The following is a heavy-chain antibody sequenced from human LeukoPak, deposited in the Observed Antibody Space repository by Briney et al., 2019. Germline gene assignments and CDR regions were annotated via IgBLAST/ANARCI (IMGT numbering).Heavy chain of an antibody. J-gene: IGHJ4*02. CDR2: ISYDGSNK. D-gene: IGHD2-2*01. V-gene: IGHV3-30*04. CDR1: GFTFSSYA. CDR3: ARDRRGVPAANIDY. Sequence: GRSLRLSCAASGFTFSSYAMHWVRQAPGKGLEWVAVISYDGSNKYYADSVKGRLTISRDNSKNTLYLQMNSLRAEDTAVYYCARDRRGVPAANIDYWGQGILVTVSS.